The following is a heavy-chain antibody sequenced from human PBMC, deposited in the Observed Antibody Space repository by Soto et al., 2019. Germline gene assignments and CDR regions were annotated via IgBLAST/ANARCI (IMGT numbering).Heavy chain of an antibody. D-gene: IGHD6-6*01. CDR3: ARGSSSGYYFDY. V-gene: IGHV4-31*03. Sequence: QVQLQESGPGLVKPSQTLSLTCTVSGGSISSGGYYWSWIRQHPGKGLEWIGYISYSGSTYYNPSLKSRVTISVDTSKNQFSLKLSSVTAADTAVYYCARGSSSGYYFDYWGQGTLVTVSS. CDR1: GGSISSGGYY. CDR2: ISYSGST. J-gene: IGHJ4*02.